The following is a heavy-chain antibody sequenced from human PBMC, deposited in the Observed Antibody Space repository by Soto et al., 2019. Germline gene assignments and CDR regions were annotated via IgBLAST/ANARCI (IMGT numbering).Heavy chain of an antibody. Sequence: GGSLRLSCAASGFTFSDYYMSWIRQAPGKGLEWVSYISSSGSTIYYADSVKGRFTISRDNAKNSLYLQMNSLRAEDTAVYYCARGLYFYFCGSDRPHLAYCAQRSSDP. J-gene: IGHJ5*02. CDR2: ISSSGSTI. D-gene: IGHD3-9*01. CDR3: ARGLYFYFCGSDRPHLAYCAQRSSDP. V-gene: IGHV3-11*01. CDR1: GFTFSDYY.